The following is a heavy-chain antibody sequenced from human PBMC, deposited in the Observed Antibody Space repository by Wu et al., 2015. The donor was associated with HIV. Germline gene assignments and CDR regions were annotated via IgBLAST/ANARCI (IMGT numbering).Heavy chain of an antibody. J-gene: IGHJ5*02. Sequence: QVQLVQSGPEVKKPGASVTVSCKASGYTFSTYGISWMRQAPGQGLEWMGWISAYSGNTDNAQNLQGRVTMTTDTSTSTAYVELRSLRSDDTAVYYCARVLKDSDDYWAWFDPWGQGTLVTVSS. CDR1: GYTFSTYG. D-gene: IGHD3/OR15-3a*01. CDR2: ISAYSGNT. CDR3: ARVLKDSDDYWAWFDP. V-gene: IGHV1-18*01.